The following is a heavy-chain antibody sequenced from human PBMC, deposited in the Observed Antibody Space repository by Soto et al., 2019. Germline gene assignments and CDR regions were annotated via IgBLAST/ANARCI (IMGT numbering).Heavy chain of an antibody. CDR2: IYSSGSA. CDR1: GGSIRSYY. J-gene: IGHJ4*02. Sequence: SETLSLTCTVSGGSIRSYYWSWIRQPAGKGLEWIGHIYSSGSANYNPSLKSRVSMSVGTSKTQFSLKLTSVTAADTAVYYCARGGDSSGYHYSSDYWGQGTLVTVSS. D-gene: IGHD3-22*01. CDR3: ARGGDSSGYHYSSDY. V-gene: IGHV4-4*07.